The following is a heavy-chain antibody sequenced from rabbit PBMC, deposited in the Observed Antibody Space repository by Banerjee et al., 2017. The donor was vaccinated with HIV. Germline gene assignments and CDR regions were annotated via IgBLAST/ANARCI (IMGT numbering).Heavy chain of an antibody. D-gene: IGHD2-1*01. J-gene: IGHJ4*01. CDR2: T. CDR3: ARSGDDFGDYYLNL. V-gene: IGHV1S40*01. Sequence: TYYASWAKGRFTISKTSSTTVTLQMTSLTAADTATYFCARSGDDFGDYYLNLWGPGTLVTVS.